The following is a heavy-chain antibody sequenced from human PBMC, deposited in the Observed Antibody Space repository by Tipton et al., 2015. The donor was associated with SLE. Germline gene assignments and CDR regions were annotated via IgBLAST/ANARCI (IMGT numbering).Heavy chain of an antibody. CDR2: SNPNSGKT. CDR1: GYSFTTYW. J-gene: IGHJ3*02. CDR3: ARGSLYALDI. Sequence: QVQLVQSGAEVKKPGESLKISCKGSGYSFTTYWIGWVRQATGQGPEWMGWSNPNSGKTGYAQKFQGRVTMTRNSTVSTAYMELSSLRSEDTAVYYCARGSLYALDIWGQGTMVTVSS. V-gene: IGHV1-8*02.